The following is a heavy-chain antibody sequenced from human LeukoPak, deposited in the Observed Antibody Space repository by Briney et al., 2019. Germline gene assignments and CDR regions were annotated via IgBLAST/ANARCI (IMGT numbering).Heavy chain of an antibody. D-gene: IGHD4-11*01. CDR3: ARAGSTKNSNPRS. Sequence: ASVKVSCKASGYTFTGYYMHWVRQAPGQGLEWMGWINPNSGGTNYAQKFQGRVTMTRDTSISTAYMELSRLRSDDTAVYYCARAGSTKNSNPRSWGQGTLVTVSS. CDR1: GYTFTGYY. V-gene: IGHV1-2*02. J-gene: IGHJ4*02. CDR2: INPNSGGT.